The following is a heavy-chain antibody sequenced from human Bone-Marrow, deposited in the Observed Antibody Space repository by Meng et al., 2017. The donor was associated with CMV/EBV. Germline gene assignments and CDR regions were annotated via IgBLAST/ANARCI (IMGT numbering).Heavy chain of an antibody. CDR2: IKQDGSEK. CDR1: GFTFSSYW. CDR3: AKDKQLASFDY. Sequence: GGSLRLSCAASGFTFSSYWMSWVRQTPGKGLEWVANIKQDGSEKYYADSVKGRFTISRDNSKNTLYLQMNSLRAEDTAVYYCAKDKQLASFDYWGQGTLVTVSS. V-gene: IGHV3-7*01. D-gene: IGHD6-13*01. J-gene: IGHJ4*02.